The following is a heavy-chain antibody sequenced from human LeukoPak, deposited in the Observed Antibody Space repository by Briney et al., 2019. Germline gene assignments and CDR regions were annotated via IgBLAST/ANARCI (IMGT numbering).Heavy chain of an antibody. V-gene: IGHV3-30*03. D-gene: IGHD3-22*01. CDR2: ISYDGSNK. CDR3: ARGRNYYDSGGYYYPFDY. CDR1: GFSFGSYG. Sequence: PGGSLRLSCAASGFSFGSYGMHWVRQTPGKGLEWVAVISYDGSNKYYAESVKGRFTISRDNSKNTLYLQMNSLRAEDTAVYYCARGRNYYDSGGYYYPFDYWGQGTLVTVSS. J-gene: IGHJ4*02.